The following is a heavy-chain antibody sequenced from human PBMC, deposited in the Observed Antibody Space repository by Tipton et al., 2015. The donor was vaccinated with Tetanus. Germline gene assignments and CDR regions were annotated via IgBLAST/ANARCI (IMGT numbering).Heavy chain of an antibody. CDR1: GGTFNNYF. CDR2: VYYTGDT. CDR3: AGVTAQRTELYFEH. D-gene: IGHD2-8*02. Sequence: LRLSCAVYGGTFNNYFWTWIRQPPGKGLEWVGYVYYTGDTNYNPSLKSRVTISMDRSENQISLKMTSVTAADTAVYYCAGVTAQRTELYFEHWGQGTQVTVSS. V-gene: IGHV4-59*01. J-gene: IGHJ1*01.